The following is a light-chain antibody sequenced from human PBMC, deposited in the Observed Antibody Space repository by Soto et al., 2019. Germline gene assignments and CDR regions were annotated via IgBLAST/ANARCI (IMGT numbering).Light chain of an antibody. CDR2: GVS. Sequence: QSVLTQPRSVSGSPGQSVTISCTGTNSDVGGYTYVSWYQQHPGKAPKLMIYGVSERPSGVPDRFSGSKSGNTASLTISGLQAEDEADYYCCSYAGTPYVFGTGTKVTVL. J-gene: IGLJ1*01. V-gene: IGLV2-11*01. CDR3: CSYAGTPYV. CDR1: NSDVGGYTY.